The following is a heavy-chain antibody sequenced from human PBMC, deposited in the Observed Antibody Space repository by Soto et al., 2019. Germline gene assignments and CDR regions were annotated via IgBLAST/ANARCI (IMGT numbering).Heavy chain of an antibody. CDR1: GFTFSSYG. CDR3: ARSVGWLQLCFDY. J-gene: IGHJ4*02. CDR2: IWYDGSNK. Sequence: QVQLVESGGGVVQPGRSLRLSCAASGFTFSSYGMHWVRQAPGKGLEWVAVIWYDGSNKYYADSVKGRFTISRDNSKNTLYLQMNSLRAEDTAVYYCARSVGWLQLCFDYWGQGTLVTVSS. V-gene: IGHV3-33*01. D-gene: IGHD5-12*01.